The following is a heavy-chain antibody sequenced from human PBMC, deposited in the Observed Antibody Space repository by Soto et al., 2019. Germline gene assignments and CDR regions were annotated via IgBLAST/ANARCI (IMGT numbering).Heavy chain of an antibody. Sequence: PGGSLRLSCAASGFTFSSYAMSWVRQVPGKGLEWVSAISGSGGSTYYADSVKGRFTISRDNSKNTLYLQMNSLRAEDTAVYYCAKDQGSGGRWDGVEAFDIWGQGTMVTVSS. CDR2: ISGSGGST. J-gene: IGHJ3*02. V-gene: IGHV3-23*01. CDR3: AKDQGSGGRWDGVEAFDI. D-gene: IGHD2-15*01. CDR1: GFTFSSYA.